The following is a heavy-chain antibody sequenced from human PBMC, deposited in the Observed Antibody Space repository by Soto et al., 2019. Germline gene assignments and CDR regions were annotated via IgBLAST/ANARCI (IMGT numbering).Heavy chain of an antibody. CDR3: ARGLVRQLLYYGMDV. V-gene: IGHV4-34*01. D-gene: IGHD2-2*01. Sequence: ASETLSLTCAVYGGSFSGYYWSWIRQPPGKGLEWIGEINHSGSTNYNPSLKSRVTISVDTSKNQFSLKLSSVTAADTAVYYCARGLVRQLLYYGMDVWGQGTTVTVPS. CDR1: GGSFSGYY. CDR2: INHSGST. J-gene: IGHJ6*02.